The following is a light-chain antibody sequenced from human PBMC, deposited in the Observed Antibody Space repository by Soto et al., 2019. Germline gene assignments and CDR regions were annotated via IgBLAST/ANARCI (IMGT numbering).Light chain of an antibody. CDR2: DVN. Sequence: QSVVTQPASVSGSPGQSITISCTGTSSDIGAYNFVSWYQQHPGKAPKLMLYDVNIRPSGVSNRVSGSKSGNTASLTISGLQDEDEADYYCTSWTTSTTMIFGGGTKLTVL. CDR1: SSDIGAYNF. V-gene: IGLV2-14*03. CDR3: TSWTTSTTMI. J-gene: IGLJ2*01.